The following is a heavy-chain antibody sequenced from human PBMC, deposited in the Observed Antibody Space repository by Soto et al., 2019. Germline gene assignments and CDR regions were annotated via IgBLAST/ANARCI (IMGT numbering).Heavy chain of an antibody. D-gene: IGHD5-12*01. CDR3: ARRHSGYDTNPAFEY. J-gene: IGHJ4*02. CDR1: GDSSTSYY. CDR2: IYYSGTT. V-gene: IGHV4-59*01. Sequence: PSETLSLTCSVSGDSSTSYYWSWVRQPPGKGLEWIGYIYYSGTTNYNPSLKSRVTISLDTSKNQFSLKLISVTAADTAVYYCARRHSGYDTNPAFEYWGQGILVTVFS.